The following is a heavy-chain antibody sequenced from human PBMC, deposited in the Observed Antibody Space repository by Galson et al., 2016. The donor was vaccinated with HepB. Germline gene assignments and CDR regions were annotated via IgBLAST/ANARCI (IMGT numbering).Heavy chain of an antibody. J-gene: IGHJ6*04. D-gene: IGHD2-2*01. CDR1: GFLFRGYG. Sequence: SLRLSCAGSGFLFRGYGMHWVRQAPGKGLEWVAALSASGDRTFYADSVKGRFTISRDNSKNTLSLQMNSLTADDTAIYYCVQGSTAPAVWGKGTTVTVSS. V-gene: IGHV3-23*01. CDR3: VQGSTAPAV. CDR2: LSASGDRT.